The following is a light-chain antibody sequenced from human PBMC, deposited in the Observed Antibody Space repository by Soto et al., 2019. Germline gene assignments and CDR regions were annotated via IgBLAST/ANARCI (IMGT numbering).Light chain of an antibody. V-gene: IGKV3-11*01. J-gene: IGKJ4*01. Sequence: EILLTQSPATLSLSPGDRATLSCRASQDVGGYLSWFQQKPGQAPRLLIYDASIRAPGIPARFSGSESGTVFTLTISSLEPEDFAVYYCQQYKDWPPLTFGGGTKVDIK. CDR1: QDVGGY. CDR2: DAS. CDR3: QQYKDWPPLT.